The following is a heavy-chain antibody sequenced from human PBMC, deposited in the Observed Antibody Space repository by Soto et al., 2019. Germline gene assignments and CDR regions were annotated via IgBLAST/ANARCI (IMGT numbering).Heavy chain of an antibody. D-gene: IGHD4-17*01. Sequence: GGSLRLSCAASGFTFSSYWMHWVRQAPGKGLVWVSRINSDGSSTSYADSVKGRFTISRDNAKNTLYLQMNSLRAEDTAVYYWARDPFFYGDYGDWGKGTLVTVSS. CDR2: INSDGSST. J-gene: IGHJ4*02. CDR3: ARDPFFYGDYGD. V-gene: IGHV3-74*01. CDR1: GFTFSSYW.